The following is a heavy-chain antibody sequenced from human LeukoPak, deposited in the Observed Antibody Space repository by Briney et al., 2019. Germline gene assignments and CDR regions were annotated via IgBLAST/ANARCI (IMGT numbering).Heavy chain of an antibody. V-gene: IGHV4-38-2*01. J-gene: IGHJ5*02. CDR2: IYHSGST. CDR1: GYSISSGYY. Sequence: PSETLSLTCAVSGYSISSGYYWSWIRQPPGKGLEWIGSIYHSGSTYYNPSLKSRVTISVDASKNQFSLKLSSVTAADTAVYYCARGVVTTRGWFDPWGQGTLVTVFS. D-gene: IGHD4-11*01. CDR3: ARGVVTTRGWFDP.